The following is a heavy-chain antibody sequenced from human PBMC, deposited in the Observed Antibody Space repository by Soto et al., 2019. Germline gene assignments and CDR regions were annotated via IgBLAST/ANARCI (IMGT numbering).Heavy chain of an antibody. CDR3: ARYNWNYPYYYYGMDV. V-gene: IGHV1-8*01. J-gene: IGHJ6*02. Sequence: GASVKVSCKASGYTFTRYDINWVRQATGQGLEWMGWMNPNSGNTGYAQKFQGRVTMTRNTSISTAYMELSSLRSEDTAVYYCARYNWNYPYYYYGMDVWGQGTTVTVSS. D-gene: IGHD1-7*01. CDR2: MNPNSGNT. CDR1: GYTFTRYD.